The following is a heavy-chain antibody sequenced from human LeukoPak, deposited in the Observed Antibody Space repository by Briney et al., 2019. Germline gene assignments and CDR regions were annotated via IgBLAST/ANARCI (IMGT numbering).Heavy chain of an antibody. CDR2: ISSTSSTI. V-gene: IGHV3-48*01. J-gene: IGHJ6*02. CDR3: ARDPPHGMDV. CDR1: GFTFSSYA. Sequence: GGSLRLSCAASGFTFSSYAMSWVRQAPGKGLEWVSYISSTSSTIYYADSMKGRFTISRDNAKNSLYLQMNSLRAEDTAVYYCARDPPHGMDVWGQGTTVTVSS.